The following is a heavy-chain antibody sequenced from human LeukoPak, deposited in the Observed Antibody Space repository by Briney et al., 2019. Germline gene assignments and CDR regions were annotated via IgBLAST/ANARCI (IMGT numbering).Heavy chain of an antibody. CDR3: ARGWFGEFSY. CDR1: GYTFTSCD. D-gene: IGHD3-10*01. V-gene: IGHV1-8*01. Sequence: ASVKVSCKASGYTFTSCDINWVRQATGQGVEWMGWMNPNSGNTGYAQKFQGSVTMTRNTSISTAYMELSSLRSEDTAVYYCARGWFGEFSYWGQGTLVTVSS. CDR2: MNPNSGNT. J-gene: IGHJ4*02.